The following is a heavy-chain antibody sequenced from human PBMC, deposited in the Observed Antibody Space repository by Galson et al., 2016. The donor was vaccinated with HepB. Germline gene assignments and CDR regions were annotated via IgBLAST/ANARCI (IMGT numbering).Heavy chain of an antibody. CDR1: GFTFSNYG. Sequence: SLRLSCAASGFTFSNYGMHWVRQAPGKGLEWVAVISYDGSNKYYADSVKGRFTISRDNSKNTLYLQMNSLRAKDTAVYYCAKDPNSPLDEWELIYWGQGTLGTVSS. J-gene: IGHJ4*02. V-gene: IGHV3-30*18. D-gene: IGHD1-26*01. CDR2: ISYDGSNK. CDR3: AKDPNSPLDEWELIY.